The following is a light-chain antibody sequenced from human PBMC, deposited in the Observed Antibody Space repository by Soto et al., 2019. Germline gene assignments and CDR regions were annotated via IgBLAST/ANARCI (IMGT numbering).Light chain of an antibody. V-gene: IGLV1-44*01. CDR2: SNN. Sequence: QSVLTQAPSASETPGQRVTISFSGGSSNIGRNTVNWYQQLPGTAPKLLIYSNNRRPSGVPDRLSGSKSGTSASLAISGLQSEDEADYYCAAWDDSLTDYVFGTGTKVTVL. CDR3: AAWDDSLTDYV. J-gene: IGLJ1*01. CDR1: SSNIGRNT.